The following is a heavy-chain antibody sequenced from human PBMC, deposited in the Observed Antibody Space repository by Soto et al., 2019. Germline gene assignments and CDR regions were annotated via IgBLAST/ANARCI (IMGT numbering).Heavy chain of an antibody. V-gene: IGHV4-59*08. Sequence: QVQLQESGPGLVKPSETLSLTCTVSGGSISSYYWSWIRQPPGKGLGWVGYSYYSGSTNYNPSPKRQATLSVDTSKNQSPRKLSSVTAADTAVYYCARRYSSSFDYWGQGTLVTVSS. CDR2: SYYSGST. CDR3: ARRYSSSFDY. D-gene: IGHD6-13*01. CDR1: GGSISSYY. J-gene: IGHJ4*02.